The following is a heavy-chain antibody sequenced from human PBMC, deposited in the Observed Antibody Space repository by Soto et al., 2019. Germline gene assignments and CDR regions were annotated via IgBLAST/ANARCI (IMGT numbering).Heavy chain of an antibody. Sequence: QVQLQESGPGLVKPSQTLSLTCTVSDGSMSSGGHFWSWIRQNPGKGLEWIGYIDYSGTTYYNPSLKSRVVVTVDTSEQQFSLKLRSVTAADTAVYYCARAYSDYGRYFDLWGRGPLVTVSS. CDR3: ARAYSDYGRYFDL. CDR1: DGSMSSGGHF. CDR2: IDYSGTT. V-gene: IGHV4-31*03. D-gene: IGHD4-17*01. J-gene: IGHJ2*01.